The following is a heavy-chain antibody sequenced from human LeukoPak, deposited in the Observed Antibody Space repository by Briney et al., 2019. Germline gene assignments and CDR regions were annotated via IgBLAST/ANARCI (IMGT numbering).Heavy chain of an antibody. J-gene: IGHJ4*02. Sequence: ASVKVSCKASGYTFSDYYMHWVRQASGQGLEWMGWINPDSGGTNLAQKFQGRVTMTRDTSISTVYMELSRLRSDDTAVYYCASTTRIAVAGTNLDYWGQGTLVTVSS. CDR2: INPDSGGT. CDR3: ASTTRIAVAGTNLDY. D-gene: IGHD6-19*01. CDR1: GYTFSDYY. V-gene: IGHV1-2*02.